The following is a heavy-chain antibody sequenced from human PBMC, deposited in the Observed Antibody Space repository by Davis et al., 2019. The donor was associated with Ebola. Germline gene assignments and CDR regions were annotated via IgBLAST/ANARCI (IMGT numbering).Heavy chain of an antibody. V-gene: IGHV3-48*03. Sequence: SLKIPCAASGFTFSSYEMNWVRQAPGKGLEWVSYISSSGSTIYYADSVKGRFTISRDNAKNSLYLQMNSLRAEETAVYYCARVSMSVYWGKGTLVTVSS. CDR3: ARVSMSVY. CDR1: GFTFSSYE. J-gene: IGHJ4*02. CDR2: ISSSGSTI.